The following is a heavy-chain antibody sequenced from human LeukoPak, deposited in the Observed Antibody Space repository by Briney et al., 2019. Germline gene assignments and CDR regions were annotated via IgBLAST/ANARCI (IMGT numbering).Heavy chain of an antibody. D-gene: IGHD3-10*01. CDR1: GFTFSSDS. Sequence: PGGSLRLSCAASGFTFSSDSMNWGRQAPGKGLEWVSSSSSSSSYIYYADPVKGRFTISRDNAKNSPYLQMNSLRAEDTAVYYCATRPPGDHPYFDFWGQGSLVTVSS. CDR3: ATRPPGDHPYFDF. J-gene: IGHJ4*02. CDR2: SSSSSSYI. V-gene: IGHV3-21*01.